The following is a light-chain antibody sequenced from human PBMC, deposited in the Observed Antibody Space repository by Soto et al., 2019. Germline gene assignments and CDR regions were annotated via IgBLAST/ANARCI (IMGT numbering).Light chain of an antibody. CDR2: GAS. V-gene: IGKV3-20*01. Sequence: EIVLTQSPGTLSLSPGEWTTLSCRTSLSVSSSYLAWYQQKPGQAPSLLIYGASSRATGIPDRFSGSGSGTDFTLTISRLEPEDFAVYYCQQCGSSPWTFGQGTK. CDR1: LSVSSSY. J-gene: IGKJ1*01. CDR3: QQCGSSPWT.